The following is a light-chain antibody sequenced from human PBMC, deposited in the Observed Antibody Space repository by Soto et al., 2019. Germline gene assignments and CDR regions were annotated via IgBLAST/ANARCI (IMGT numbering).Light chain of an antibody. V-gene: IGKV3-15*01. Sequence: EIVLTQSPATLSLSPGERATLSCRASQNIGSNLAWYQHKHAQAPRLLMYAASARATGIPARFSGSGSGTEFTLTISSLQSEDFAVYYCQQYDNWPPIPSGQRTRPAIK. CDR2: AAS. CDR3: QQYDNWPPIP. CDR1: QNIGSN. J-gene: IGKJ5*01.